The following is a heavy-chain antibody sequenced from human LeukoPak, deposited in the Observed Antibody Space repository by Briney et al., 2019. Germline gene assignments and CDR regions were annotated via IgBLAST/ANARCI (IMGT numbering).Heavy chain of an antibody. CDR3: ATATLVVPAATRTIFYYMDV. J-gene: IGHJ6*03. V-gene: IGHV1-24*01. D-gene: IGHD2-2*01. Sequence: GASVKVSCKVSGYTLTELSMHWVRQAPGKGLEWMGGFDPEDGETIYAQKFQGRVTMTEDTSTDTAYMELSSLRSEDTAVYYCATATLVVPAATRTIFYYMDVWGEGTTVTVSS. CDR1: GYTLTELS. CDR2: FDPEDGET.